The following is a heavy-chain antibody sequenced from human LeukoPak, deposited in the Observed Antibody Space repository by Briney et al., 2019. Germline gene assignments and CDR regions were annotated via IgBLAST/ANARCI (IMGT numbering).Heavy chain of an antibody. CDR3: ARGHRDYVWGSYPQGSFDY. CDR2: IYYSGST. Sequence: XXXGXXRQPXXKXLEWIGSIYYSGSTYYNPSLKSRVTISVDTSKNQFSLKLSSVTAADTAVYYCARGHRDYVWGSYPQGSFDYWGQGTLVTVSS. CDR1: XX. J-gene: IGHJ4*02. V-gene: IGHV4-39*01. D-gene: IGHD3-16*02.